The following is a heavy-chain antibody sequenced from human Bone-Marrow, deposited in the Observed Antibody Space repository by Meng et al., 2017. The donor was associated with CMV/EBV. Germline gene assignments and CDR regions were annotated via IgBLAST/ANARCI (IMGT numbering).Heavy chain of an antibody. J-gene: IGHJ4*02. D-gene: IGHD1-26*01. CDR2: ISGDAGIT. CDR3: AKVFARWELHDFDY. Sequence: GESLKISCAASGFTFSNYAMTWVRQAPGKGLEWVSLISGDAGITYYANSLKGRFTISRDNSKNTLYLQMNSLRAEDTAVYYCAKVFARWELHDFDYWGQGTLVTVSS. V-gene: IGHV3-23*01. CDR1: GFTFSNYA.